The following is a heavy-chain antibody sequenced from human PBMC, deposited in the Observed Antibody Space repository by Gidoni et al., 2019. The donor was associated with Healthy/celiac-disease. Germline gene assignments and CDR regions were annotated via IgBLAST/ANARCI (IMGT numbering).Heavy chain of an antibody. CDR1: GGSSSGHY. V-gene: IGHV4-34*01. J-gene: IGHJ6*03. D-gene: IGHD2-2*01. CDR3: ARGAGIVVVPAAPSYYYMDV. CDR2: SNHSGST. Sequence: QVPLQQSGAGLLKPSETLSLTCAVYGGSSSGHYLSWIRQPPGKGLGWIGESNHSGSTTYNPSLKCRVTISVDTTKNQFSLKLSSVAAADTAVYCCARGAGIVVVPAAPSYYYMDVWGKGTTVTVS.